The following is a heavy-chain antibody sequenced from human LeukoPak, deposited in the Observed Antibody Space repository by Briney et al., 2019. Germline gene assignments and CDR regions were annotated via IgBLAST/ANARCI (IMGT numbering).Heavy chain of an antibody. V-gene: IGHV4-39*01. Sequence: SETLSLTCTVSGGSITSSSYYWGWIRQPPGKGLQWIGSFYYSGSTYYNPSLKSRVTIYVDTSKNQFSLKLSSVTAADTDVYYCARGRRDGYNLEYFDKWGQGTLVTVSS. D-gene: IGHD5-24*01. CDR2: FYYSGST. J-gene: IGHJ4*02. CDR1: GGSITSSSYY. CDR3: ARGRRDGYNLEYFDK.